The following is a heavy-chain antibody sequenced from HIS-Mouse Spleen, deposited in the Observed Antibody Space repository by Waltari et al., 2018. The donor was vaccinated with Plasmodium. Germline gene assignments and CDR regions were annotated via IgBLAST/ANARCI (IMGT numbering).Heavy chain of an antibody. CDR3: ASSGSGSYYY. CDR1: GGSFSGYY. D-gene: IGHD3-10*01. CDR2: INHSGST. Sequence: QVQLQQWGAGLLKPSETLSLTCAVYGGSFSGYYWSWIRQPPGKGLEWIGEINHSGSTNYNPSLTRRVTISVDTSKNQFSLKLSSVTAADTAVYYCASSGSGSYYYWGQGTLVTVSS. V-gene: IGHV4-34*01. J-gene: IGHJ4*02.